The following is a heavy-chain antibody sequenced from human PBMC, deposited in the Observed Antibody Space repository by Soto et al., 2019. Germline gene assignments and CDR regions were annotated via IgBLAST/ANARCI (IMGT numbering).Heavy chain of an antibody. CDR2: IHPSDSDI. V-gene: IGHV5-51*01. CDR3: ARRHGYSYGCVDF. CDR1: GFNFPTSW. D-gene: IGHD5-18*01. Sequence: GESLKISCQGSGFNFPTSWIGWVRQTPGKGLEWIGIIHPSDSDITYMPTFEGRVIISADNSISTAYLQWTSLQASDTAKYFCARRHGYSYGCVDFWGQGTLVTVSS. J-gene: IGHJ4*03.